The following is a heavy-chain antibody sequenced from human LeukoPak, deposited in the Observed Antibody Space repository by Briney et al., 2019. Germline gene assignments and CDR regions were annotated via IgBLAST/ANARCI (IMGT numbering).Heavy chain of an antibody. CDR2: IWYDGADK. CDR1: GFTFSSYA. Sequence: GGSLRLSCAASGFTFSSYAMHWVRQAPGKGLERVAVIWYDGADKYYADSVKGRFTISRDNSENTLYLQMNSLRAEDTAVYYCARGISAGVDIFDFYYTRTNYWGQGTLVTVSS. J-gene: IGHJ4*02. CDR3: ARGISAGVDIFDFYYTRTNY. D-gene: IGHD3-3*01. V-gene: IGHV3-33*08.